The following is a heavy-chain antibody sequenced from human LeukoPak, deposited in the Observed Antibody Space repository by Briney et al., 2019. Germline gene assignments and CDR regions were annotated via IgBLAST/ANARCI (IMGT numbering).Heavy chain of an antibody. J-gene: IGHJ4*02. D-gene: IGHD1-26*01. CDR3: ARVKSGSYYPIVY. CDR1: GFTFSNYW. V-gene: IGHV3-74*01. CDR2: INTDGTGT. Sequence: GGSLRLSCAASGFTFSNYWMHWVRQTPGKGLVWVSRINTDGTGTSYADSVKGRFTISRDGAKNTLYLQMSGLRAEDTAVYYCARVKSGSYYPIVYWGQGTLVTVSS.